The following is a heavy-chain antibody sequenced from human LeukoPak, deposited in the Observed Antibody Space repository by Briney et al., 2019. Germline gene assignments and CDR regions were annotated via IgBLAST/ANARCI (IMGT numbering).Heavy chain of an antibody. Sequence: GGSLRLSCAASGFTFATYGMSWVRQAPGKGLEWVSVVGDSADTTHYADSVKGRFFISRDNSKNTVHLQMNSLRAEDTAVYYCAKDTGDYYDSSGNYYAGWFDPWGQGTLVTVSS. J-gene: IGHJ5*02. D-gene: IGHD3-22*01. CDR2: VGDSADTT. CDR1: GFTFATYG. V-gene: IGHV3-23*01. CDR3: AKDTGDYYDSSGNYYAGWFDP.